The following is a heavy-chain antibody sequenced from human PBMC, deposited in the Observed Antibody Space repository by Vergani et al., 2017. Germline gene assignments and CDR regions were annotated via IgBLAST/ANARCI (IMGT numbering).Heavy chain of an antibody. D-gene: IGHD6-6*01. J-gene: IGHJ4*02. CDR3: ARDRVRAEYSSSPGC. Sequence: QVQLVQSGAEVKKPGSSVKVSCKASGGTFSSYAISWVRQAPGQGLEWMGGIIPIFGTANYAQKFQGRVTITRDTSISTAYMELSRLRSDDTAVYYCARDRVRAEYSSSPGCWGQGTLVTVSS. CDR1: GGTFSSYA. CDR2: IIPIFGTA. V-gene: IGHV1-69*06.